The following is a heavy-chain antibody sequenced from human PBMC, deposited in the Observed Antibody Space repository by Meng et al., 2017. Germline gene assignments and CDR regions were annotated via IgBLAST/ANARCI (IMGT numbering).Heavy chain of an antibody. CDR3: ARGCIGYVSGSYCAEYFQH. Sequence: SETLSLTCTVSGGSLRSGSYYWSWIRQPAGKGLEWIGRIYTSGSTNYNPSLKSRVTMSVDTSKNQFSLKLSSVTAADTAVYYCARGCIGYVSGSYCAEYFQHWGQGTLVTVSS. CDR1: GGSLRSGSYY. CDR2: IYTSGST. V-gene: IGHV4-61*02. D-gene: IGHD3-10*01. J-gene: IGHJ1*01.